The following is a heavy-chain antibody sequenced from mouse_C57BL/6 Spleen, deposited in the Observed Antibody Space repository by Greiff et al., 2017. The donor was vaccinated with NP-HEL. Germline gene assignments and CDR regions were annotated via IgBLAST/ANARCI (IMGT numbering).Heavy chain of an antibody. CDR3: ASPYDYDGWVFAY. Sequence: EVQLQQSGPELVKPGASVKISCKASGYSFTDYNMNWVKQSNGKSLEWIGVINPNYGTTSYNQKFKGKATLTVDQSSSTAYMQLNSLTSEDSAVYYRASPYDYDGWVFAYWGQGTLVTVSA. D-gene: IGHD2-4*01. J-gene: IGHJ3*01. V-gene: IGHV1-39*01. CDR2: INPNYGTT. CDR1: GYSFTDYN.